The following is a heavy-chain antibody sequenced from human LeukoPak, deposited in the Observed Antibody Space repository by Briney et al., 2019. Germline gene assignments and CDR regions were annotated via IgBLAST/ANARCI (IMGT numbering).Heavy chain of an antibody. V-gene: IGHV3-23*01. CDR1: GFTFSSYA. J-gene: IGHJ2*01. D-gene: IGHD2-21*01. Sequence: GGSLRLSCAASGFTFSSYAMSWVRQAPGKGLEWVSAISGSGGSTYYADSVKGRFTISRDNSKNTLYLQMNSLRAEDTAVYYCAKDNGMTYCGGDCQTWYFDLWGRGTLVTVSS. CDR3: AKDNGMTYCGGDCQTWYFDL. CDR2: ISGSGGST.